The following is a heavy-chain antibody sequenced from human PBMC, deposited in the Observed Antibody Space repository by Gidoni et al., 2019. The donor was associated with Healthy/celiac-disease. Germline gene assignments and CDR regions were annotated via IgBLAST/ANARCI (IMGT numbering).Heavy chain of an antibody. D-gene: IGHD3-3*01. Sequence: EVQLVESGGGLVKPGRSLRLSCTASGFTFGDYAMSWFRQAPGKGLEWVGFIRSKAYGGTTEYAASVKGRFTISRDDSKSIAYLQMNSLKTEDTAVYYCTRVGITIFGVVTRFDYWGQGTLVTVSS. CDR3: TRVGITIFGVVTRFDY. CDR1: GFTFGDYA. CDR2: IRSKAYGGTT. V-gene: IGHV3-49*05. J-gene: IGHJ4*02.